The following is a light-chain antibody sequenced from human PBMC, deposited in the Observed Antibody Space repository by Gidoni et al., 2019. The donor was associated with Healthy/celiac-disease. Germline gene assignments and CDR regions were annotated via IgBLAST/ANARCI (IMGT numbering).Light chain of an antibody. CDR2: KAS. J-gene: IGKJ2*01. Sequence: DIQMTQSPSTLSASVGDRVTITCRASQSINSWLAWYQQTPGKAPKLLIYKASSLESGVPSRFSGSGSGTEFTLTVSSLQPDDFATYYCQQYNSYSYTFGQXTKLEIK. CDR1: QSINSW. CDR3: QQYNSYSYT. V-gene: IGKV1-5*03.